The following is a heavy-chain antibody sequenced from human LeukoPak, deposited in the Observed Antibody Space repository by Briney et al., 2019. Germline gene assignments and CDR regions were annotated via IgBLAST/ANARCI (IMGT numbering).Heavy chain of an antibody. CDR3: ARELNIVGNFDY. CDR2: IQQDGSEI. J-gene: IGHJ4*02. D-gene: IGHD1-26*01. CDR1: GFTFSSYW. V-gene: IGHV3-7*03. Sequence: GGSLRLSCVASGFTFSSYWMGWVRQAPGKGLEWVANIQQDGSEIFYVDSVRGRFTISRDNAKNFLYLQMNSLRAEDTALYYCARELNIVGNFDYWGQGTLVTVSS.